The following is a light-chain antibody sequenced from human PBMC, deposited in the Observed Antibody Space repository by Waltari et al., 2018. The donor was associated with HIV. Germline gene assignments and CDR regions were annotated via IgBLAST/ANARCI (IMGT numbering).Light chain of an antibody. CDR3: CSYTSSKTYV. V-gene: IGLV2-14*01. CDR1: SNDVGASNY. CDR2: EVS. Sequence: QSALTQPASVSGSPGQSITISCTGTSNDVGASNYVSWYQQHPGQAPQLMFYEVSNRPSGVSNRFSGSKSDNTASLTISGLQAEDEADYYCCSYTSSKTYVFGIGTEVTVL. J-gene: IGLJ1*01.